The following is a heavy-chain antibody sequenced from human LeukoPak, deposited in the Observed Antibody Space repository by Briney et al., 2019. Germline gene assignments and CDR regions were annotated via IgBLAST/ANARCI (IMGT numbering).Heavy chain of an antibody. CDR2: INHSGST. J-gene: IGHJ6*02. Sequence: SEILSLTCAVYGGSFSGYYWSWIRQPPGKGLEWIGEINHSGSTNYNPSLKSRVTISVDTSKNQFSLKLSSVTAADTAVYYCARGGGQQLVPYYYYGMDVWGQGTTVTVSS. V-gene: IGHV4-34*01. CDR3: ARGGGQQLVPYYYYGMDV. D-gene: IGHD6-13*01. CDR1: GGSFSGYY.